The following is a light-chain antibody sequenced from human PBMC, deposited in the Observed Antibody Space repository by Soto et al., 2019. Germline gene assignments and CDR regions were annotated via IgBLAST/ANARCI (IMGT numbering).Light chain of an antibody. Sequence: EIVLTQSPGSLSLSPGESATLSCRASQSVSNTHVAWYQQRPGQAPRLLIYDASRRDIGVPDRFSGSGSGTDFTLTISRLEPEDFAVYYCQQYGSSGTFGQGTKVDIK. V-gene: IGKV3-20*01. CDR1: QSVSNTH. CDR3: QQYGSSGT. CDR2: DAS. J-gene: IGKJ1*01.